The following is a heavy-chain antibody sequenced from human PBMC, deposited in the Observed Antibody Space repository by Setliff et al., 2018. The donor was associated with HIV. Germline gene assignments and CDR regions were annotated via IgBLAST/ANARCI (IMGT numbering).Heavy chain of an antibody. CDR2: IYYTGST. CDR1: HDSISRDDN. V-gene: IGHV4-38-2*02. D-gene: IGHD1-26*01. Sequence: PSETLSLTCTVSHDSISRDDNSAWIRQPPGKGLERSGAIYYTGSTYSDPTRRSRVTISVDTSQNQCSLKLSSVTAADTAVYYCARPYIGSSSWYFEYWSPGTLVTVSS. CDR3: ARPYIGSSSWYFEY. J-gene: IGHJ4*02.